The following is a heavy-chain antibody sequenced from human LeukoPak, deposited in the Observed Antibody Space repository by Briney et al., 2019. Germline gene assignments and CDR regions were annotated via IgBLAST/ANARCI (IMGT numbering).Heavy chain of an antibody. CDR2: IYSGGST. CDR1: GFTFSSYT. D-gene: IGHD1-14*01. CDR3: ARGNPGGEFY. Sequence: GGSLRLSCAASGFTFSSYTMSWVRQAPGKGLEWVSIIYSGGSTYYADSVKGRFTISRDNSKNTLYLQMNSLRAEDTAVYYCARGNPGGEFYWGQGTLVTVSS. V-gene: IGHV3-53*01. J-gene: IGHJ4*02.